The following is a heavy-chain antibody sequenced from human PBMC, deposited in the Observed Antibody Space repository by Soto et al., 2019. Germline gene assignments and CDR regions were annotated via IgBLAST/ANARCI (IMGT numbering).Heavy chain of an antibody. D-gene: IGHD6-19*01. Sequence: GASVKVSCKASGGTFSSYAISWVRQAPGQGLEWMGGIIPIFGTANYAQKFQGRVTITADESTSTAYMELSSLRSEDTAVYYCARGGGYSSGWYELYGMDVWGQGTTVTVSS. CDR2: IIPIFGTA. CDR1: GGTFSSYA. V-gene: IGHV1-69*13. J-gene: IGHJ6*02. CDR3: ARGGGYSSGWYELYGMDV.